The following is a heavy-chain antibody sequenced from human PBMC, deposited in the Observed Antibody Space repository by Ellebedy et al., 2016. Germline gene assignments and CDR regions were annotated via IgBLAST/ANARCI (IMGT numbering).Heavy chain of an antibody. CDR2: ISSSGSTI. V-gene: IGHV3-11*04. J-gene: IGHJ4*02. CDR1: GFTFSDYY. CDR3: AKDWGGVIGPAAIKGSTFDS. D-gene: IGHD2-2*01. Sequence: GGSLRLSXAASGFTFSDYYMSWIRQAPGKGLEWVSYISSSGSTIYYADSVKGRFTISRDNAKNSLYLQMNSLRAEDTAVYYCAKDWGGVIGPAAIKGSTFDSWGQGTLVTVSS.